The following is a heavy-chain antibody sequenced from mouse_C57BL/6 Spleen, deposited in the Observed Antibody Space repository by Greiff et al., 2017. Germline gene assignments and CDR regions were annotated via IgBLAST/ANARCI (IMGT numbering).Heavy chain of an antibody. J-gene: IGHJ2*01. CDR2: ISYDGSN. Sequence: EVKLMESGPGLVKPSQSLSLTCSVTGYSITSGYYWNWIRQFPGNKLEWMGYISYDGSNNYNPSLKNRISITRDTSKNQFFLKLNSVTTEDTATYYCARDSLGSGPYWGQGTTRTVSS. D-gene: IGHD3-2*02. V-gene: IGHV3-6*01. CDR1: GYSITSGYY. CDR3: ARDSLGSGPY.